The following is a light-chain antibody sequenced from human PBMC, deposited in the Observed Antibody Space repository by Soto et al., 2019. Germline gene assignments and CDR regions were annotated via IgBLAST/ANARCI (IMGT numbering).Light chain of an antibody. CDR2: GAS. J-gene: IGKJ2*01. V-gene: IGKV1-33*01. CDR1: QDINDY. Sequence: QMTQSPSSLSASLGDRVTITCQASQDINDYSNWYQQKPGKAPRLLIYGASFLEVGVPSRFSGSGSGTHFTLTISSLQPEDVATYYCQQYDSLPYTFGQGTRLEIK. CDR3: QQYDSLPYT.